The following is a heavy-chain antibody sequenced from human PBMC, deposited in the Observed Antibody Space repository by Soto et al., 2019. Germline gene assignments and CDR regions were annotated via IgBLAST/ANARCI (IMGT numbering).Heavy chain of an antibody. V-gene: IGHV1-69*01. CDR1: GGTFSSHS. CDR2: IIPILGTE. J-gene: IGHJ6*02. D-gene: IGHD2-2*01. Sequence: QVQLVQSGAEVKKPGSSVKVSCKVSGGTFSSHSINWVRQAPGQGPEWMGGIIPILGTENYAQKFQGRVTITADESTSTAYMPLSSLTPEDTALCYCSTSVYCSTTRCYYSYGLDVWGQGTTVIVSS. CDR3: STSVYCSTTRCYYSYGLDV.